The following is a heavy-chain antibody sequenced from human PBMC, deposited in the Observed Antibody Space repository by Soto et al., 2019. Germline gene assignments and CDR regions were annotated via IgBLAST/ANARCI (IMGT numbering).Heavy chain of an antibody. CDR2: INHSGST. Sequence: QVLLQQWGAGLLKPSETLSLTCAVYGGSLSGNYRTWIRQPPGKGPEWIGNINHSGSTIYNPSLKSRVTISVGTSNNQFFLELSSVTAADTAVYYCARARADYYGSENYYKGGFYYFDHWGQGTLVTVSS. CDR1: GGSLSGNY. D-gene: IGHD3-10*01. CDR3: ARARADYYGSENYYKGGFYYFDH. J-gene: IGHJ4*02. V-gene: IGHV4-34*01.